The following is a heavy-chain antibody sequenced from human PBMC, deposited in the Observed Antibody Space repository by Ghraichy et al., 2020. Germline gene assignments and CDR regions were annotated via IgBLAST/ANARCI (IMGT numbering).Heavy chain of an antibody. D-gene: IGHD4-17*01. J-gene: IGHJ6*02. CDR2: INHSGST. V-gene: IGHV4-34*01. CDR3: ARGPATVNTYYYYYGMDV. CDR1: GGSFSGYY. Sequence: SQTLSLTCAVYGGSFSGYYWSWIRQPPGKGLEWIGEINHSGSTNYNPSLKSRVTISVDTSKNQFSLKLSSVTAADTAVYYCARGPATVNTYYYYYGMDVWGQGTTVTVSS.